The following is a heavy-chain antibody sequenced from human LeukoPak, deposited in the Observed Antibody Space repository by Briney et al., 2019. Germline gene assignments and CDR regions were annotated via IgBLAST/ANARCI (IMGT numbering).Heavy chain of an antibody. V-gene: IGHV4-59*01. D-gene: IGHD3-10*01. CDR3: ASSLIDVSYGSGPSYFDY. CDR2: IYYSGST. J-gene: IGHJ4*02. CDR1: VGSISSYY. Sequence: PSETLSLTCTVSVGSISSYYWSWIRQPPGKGLEWIGYIYYSGSTNYNPSLKSRVTISVDTSKNQFSLKLSSVTAADTAVYYCASSLIDVSYGSGPSYFDYWGQGTLVTVSS.